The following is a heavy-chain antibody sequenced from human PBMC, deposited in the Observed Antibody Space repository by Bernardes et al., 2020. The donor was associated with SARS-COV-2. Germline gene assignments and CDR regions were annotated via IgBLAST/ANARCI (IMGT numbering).Heavy chain of an antibody. D-gene: IGHD3-16*01. CDR2: IIPIFGTA. Sequence: SVKVSCKASGGTFSSYGISWVRQAPGQGLEWMGGIIPIFGTANYAQKFQGRVTITADESTSTAYMELSSLRSEDTAVYYCASWGGDDAFDIWGQGTMVTVSS. J-gene: IGHJ3*02. CDR3: ASWGGDDAFDI. V-gene: IGHV1-69*13. CDR1: GGTFSSYG.